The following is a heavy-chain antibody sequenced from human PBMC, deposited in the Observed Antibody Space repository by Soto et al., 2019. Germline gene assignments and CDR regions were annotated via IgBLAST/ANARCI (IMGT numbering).Heavy chain of an antibody. CDR1: GGSISSGGYY. J-gene: IGHJ6*02. V-gene: IGHV4-31*03. CDR3: ARAYYGSANYYNPSLGMDV. Sequence: QVQLQESGPGLVKPSQTLSLTCTVSGGSISSGGYYWSWIRQHPGKGLEWIGYIYYSGSTYYNPSSTSSVPISEDTSKIPFDTTKNSVTAADTAVYWCARAYYGSANYYNPSLGMDVWGQGTTVTVSS. CDR2: IYYSGST. D-gene: IGHD3-10*01.